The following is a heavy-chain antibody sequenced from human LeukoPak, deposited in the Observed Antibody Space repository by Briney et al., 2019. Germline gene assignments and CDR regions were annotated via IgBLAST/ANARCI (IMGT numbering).Heavy chain of an antibody. Sequence: SLRLSCAASVFTFDVYAKLWVRQARGKGVEGVSGISWNSGSIGYADSVKGRFTISRDNAKNSLYLQMNSLRAEDTALYYCAKSAGWLQYTADFDYWGQGTLVTVSS. CDR1: VFTFDVYA. J-gene: IGHJ4*02. V-gene: IGHV3-9*01. CDR3: AKSAGWLQYTADFDY. CDR2: ISWNSGSI. D-gene: IGHD5-24*01.